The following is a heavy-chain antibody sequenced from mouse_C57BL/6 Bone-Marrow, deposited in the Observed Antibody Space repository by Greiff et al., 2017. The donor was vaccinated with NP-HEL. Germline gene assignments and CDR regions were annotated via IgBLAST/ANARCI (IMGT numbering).Heavy chain of an antibody. CDR2: IRSKSNNYAT. CDR1: GFSFNTYA. Sequence: EVQRVESGGGLVQPKGSLKLSCAASGFSFNTYAMNWVRQAPGKGLEWVARIRSKSNNYATYYADSVKDRFTISRDDSESMLYLQMNNLKTEDTAMYYCVRHGADYYGSRGFAYWGQGTLVTVSA. J-gene: IGHJ3*01. V-gene: IGHV10-1*01. D-gene: IGHD1-1*01. CDR3: VRHGADYYGSRGFAY.